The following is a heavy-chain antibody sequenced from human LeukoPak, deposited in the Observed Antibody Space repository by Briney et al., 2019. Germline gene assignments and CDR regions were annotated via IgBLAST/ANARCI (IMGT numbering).Heavy chain of an antibody. V-gene: IGHV3-23*01. CDR2: TSGSGDGT. CDR3: AKEKGDSSGYYSDY. J-gene: IGHJ4*02. CDR1: GFTFSSYA. Sequence: GGSLRLSCAASGFTFSSYAMSWVRQAPGKGLEWVSATSGSGDGTYYADSVKGRFTISRDNSKNTLYLQMNSLRAEDTAVYYCAKEKGDSSGYYSDYWGQGTLVTVSS. D-gene: IGHD3-22*01.